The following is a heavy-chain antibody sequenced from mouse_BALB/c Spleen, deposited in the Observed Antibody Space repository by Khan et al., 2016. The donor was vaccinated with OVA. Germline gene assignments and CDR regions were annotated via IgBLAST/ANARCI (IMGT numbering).Heavy chain of an antibody. J-gene: IGHJ2*01. CDR3: ARSGYGSLVY. D-gene: IGHD1-1*01. Sequence: VQLQESGPVLVKPGASVKMSCKASGYIFSDYVINWVKQRTGQGLEWIGQIFPGSGDSYYNEKFKGQATLTTDKSSNTAYMQLSSLTSEDSAVYFCARSGYGSLVYWGQGTTLTVSS. V-gene: IGHV1-77*01. CDR1: GYIFSDYV. CDR2: IFPGSGDS.